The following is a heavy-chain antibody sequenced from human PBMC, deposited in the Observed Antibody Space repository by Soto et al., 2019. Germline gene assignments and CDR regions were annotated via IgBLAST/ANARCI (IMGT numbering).Heavy chain of an antibody. CDR2: IRDRAYNYAT. CDR3: TRLICAAHDY. J-gene: IGHJ4*02. V-gene: IGHV3-73*01. Sequence: EVLLVESGGGLVQPGGSLKLSCEASGFVFKDSSIHWVRQASGKGLEWVGRIRDRAYNYATAYAASVKGRFTISRDESNNKAYLQMNSLKTEDTAIYYCTRLICAAHDYWGQGTLVTVSS. D-gene: IGHD3-10*01. CDR1: GFVFKDSS.